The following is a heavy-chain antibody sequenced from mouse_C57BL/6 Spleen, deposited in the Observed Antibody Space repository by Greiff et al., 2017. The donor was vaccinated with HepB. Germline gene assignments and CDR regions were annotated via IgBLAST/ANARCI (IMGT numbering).Heavy chain of an antibody. CDR2: IDPANGNT. V-gene: IGHV14-3*01. CDR1: GFNIKNTY. CDR3: ARLGYYYDYDVNYYAMDY. J-gene: IGHJ4*01. D-gene: IGHD2-4*01. Sequence: EVQLQQSVAELVRPGASVKLSCTASGFNIKNTYMHWVKQRPEQGLEWIGRIDPANGNTKYAPKFQGKATITADTSSNTAYLQLSRLTSEDTAIYYCARLGYYYDYDVNYYAMDYWGQGTSVTVSS.